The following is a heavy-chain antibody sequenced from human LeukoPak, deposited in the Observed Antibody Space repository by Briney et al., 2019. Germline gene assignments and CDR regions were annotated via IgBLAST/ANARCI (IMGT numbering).Heavy chain of an antibody. Sequence: PSETLSLTCTVSGGSISSSSYYWGWIRQPPGKGLEWIGSIYYSGSTYYNPSLKSRVTISVDTSKNQFSLKLSSVTAADTAVYYCDRERGSHWVDYWGQGTLVTVSS. V-gene: IGHV4-39*07. CDR1: GGSISSSSYY. D-gene: IGHD1-26*01. CDR3: DRERGSHWVDY. J-gene: IGHJ4*02. CDR2: IYYSGST.